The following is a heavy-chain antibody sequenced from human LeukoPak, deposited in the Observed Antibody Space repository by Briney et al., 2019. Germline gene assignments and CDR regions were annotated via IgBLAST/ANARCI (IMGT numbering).Heavy chain of an antibody. Sequence: SVKVSCKASGGTFSNYAINWVRQAPGQGLEWMGGIIPIFGTGKYAQKFQGRVTITADESTSTAYMELSSLRFEDTAVYYCEGIDETIWFGDRDKDAFDIWGQGTMVTVSS. CDR3: EGIDETIWFGDRDKDAFDI. CDR2: IIPIFGTG. J-gene: IGHJ3*02. CDR1: GGTFSNYA. D-gene: IGHD3-10*01. V-gene: IGHV1-69*01.